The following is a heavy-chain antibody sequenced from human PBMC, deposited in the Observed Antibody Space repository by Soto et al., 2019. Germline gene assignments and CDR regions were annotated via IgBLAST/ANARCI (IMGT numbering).Heavy chain of an antibody. CDR2: IAWDGGSR. Sequence: EVQVAESGGGLVQPGSSLRLSCAASGFTFHNFAMHWVRQTPGKGLEWVSGIAWDGGSRGYAGSVKGRFTISRDNARNSLYLQMRSLRAEDTAMYYCAKEGAVSMGYFDLWGQGTLVIVSS. D-gene: IGHD6-19*01. V-gene: IGHV3-9*01. J-gene: IGHJ4*02. CDR3: AKEGAVSMGYFDL. CDR1: GFTFHNFA.